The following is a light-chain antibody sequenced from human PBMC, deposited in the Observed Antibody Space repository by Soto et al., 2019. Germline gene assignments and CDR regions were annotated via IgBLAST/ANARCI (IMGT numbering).Light chain of an antibody. Sequence: DIQMTQSPSTLSASVGDRVTITCRASQSISDWLAWYQQKPGKAPKILIYKASTLESGVPSRFSGSGSGTEFTLTVSSLQTDDFGIYSCQQYNTSPWTFGQGTKVDIK. V-gene: IGKV1-5*03. CDR2: KAS. CDR1: QSISDW. CDR3: QQYNTSPWT. J-gene: IGKJ2*02.